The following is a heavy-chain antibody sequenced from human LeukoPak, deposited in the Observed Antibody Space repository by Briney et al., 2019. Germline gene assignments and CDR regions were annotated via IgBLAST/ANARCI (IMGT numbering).Heavy chain of an antibody. CDR3: AKTHDSSGYYSPIDC. CDR1: GFTFSSYA. V-gene: IGHV3-30*18. CDR2: ISSDGTNK. D-gene: IGHD3-22*01. Sequence: PGRSLRLSCAASGFTFSSYAMNWVRQAPGKGLEWVAVISSDGTNKYYADSVKGRFTISRDNFKNTLYLQMNSLLTEVTAVYSCAKTHDSSGYYSPIDCWGQGTLVTVSS. J-gene: IGHJ4*02.